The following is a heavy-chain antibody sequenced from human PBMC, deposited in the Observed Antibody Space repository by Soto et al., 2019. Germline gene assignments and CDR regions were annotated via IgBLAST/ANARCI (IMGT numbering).Heavy chain of an antibody. CDR2: IYYSGST. Sequence: SETLSLTCTVSGGSISSSRYYLGWIRQPPGKGLEWIGSIYYSGSTYYNPSLKSRVTISVDTSKNHFYLKLSSVTAADTAVYYCARRINYYDSSGYYSVSYCEYWREGTPVTVS. J-gene: IGHJ4*02. V-gene: IGHV4-39*02. CDR1: GGSISSSRYY. CDR3: ARRINYYDSSGYYSVSYCEY. D-gene: IGHD3-22*01.